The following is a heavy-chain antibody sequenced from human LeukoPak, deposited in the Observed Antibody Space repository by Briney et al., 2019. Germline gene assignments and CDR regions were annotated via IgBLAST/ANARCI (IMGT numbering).Heavy chain of an antibody. Sequence: ASVKVSCKASGYTFTGYYMHWVRQAPGQGLEWMGRINPNSGGTNYAQKFQGRVTMTRDTSISTAYMELSRLRSDDTAVYYCARGSPRIAVAGSDNWGQGTLVTVSS. CDR1: GYTFTGYY. CDR3: ARGSPRIAVAGSDN. J-gene: IGHJ4*02. V-gene: IGHV1-2*06. D-gene: IGHD6-19*01. CDR2: INPNSGGT.